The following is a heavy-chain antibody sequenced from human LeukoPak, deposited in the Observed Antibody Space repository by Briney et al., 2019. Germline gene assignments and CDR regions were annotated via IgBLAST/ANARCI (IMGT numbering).Heavy chain of an antibody. V-gene: IGHV3-64*04. D-gene: IGHD6-13*01. CDR1: GFTFSRYA. CDR3: AREMGIPAPGMEGVYFDS. Sequence: GGSLRLSCSASGFTFSRYAMHWVRQAPGKGLEYVSAISSNGGSTYYADSVKGRFTISRDNSKNTLYLQMNSLRTEDTAVYYCAREMGIPAPGMEGVYFDSWGQGSLVTVSS. CDR2: ISSNGGST. J-gene: IGHJ4*02.